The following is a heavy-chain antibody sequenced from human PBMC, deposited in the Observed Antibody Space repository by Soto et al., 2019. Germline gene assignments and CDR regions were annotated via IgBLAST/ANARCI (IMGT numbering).Heavy chain of an antibody. V-gene: IGHV3-30*18. CDR1: GSPFRSYG. J-gene: IGHJ4*02. CDR3: AKDEYYYSRSGYYIFDY. D-gene: IGHD3-22*01. CDR2: ISHDGTNK. Sequence: PGGSLRLSCAASGSPFRSYGIHWVRQAPGKGLEWVAAISHDGTNKNYGDSVKGRFTISRDNSKNTLYLQMNSLRPEDTALYYCAKDEYYYSRSGYYIFDYWGQGTLVTVSS.